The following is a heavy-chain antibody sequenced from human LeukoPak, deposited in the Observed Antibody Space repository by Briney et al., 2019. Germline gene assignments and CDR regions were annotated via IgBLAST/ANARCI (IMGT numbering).Heavy chain of an antibody. V-gene: IGHV3-11*01. CDR2: ISSSGSTI. CDR3: ARDRYYDSSGYPQGNAFDI. D-gene: IGHD3-22*01. Sequence: GGSLRLSCAASGFTFCDYYMSWIRQAPGKGLEWGSYISSSGSTIYYADSVKGRFTVSRDNAKNSLYLQMNSLRAEDTAVYYCARDRYYDSSGYPQGNAFDIWGQGTMVTVSS. CDR1: GFTFCDYY. J-gene: IGHJ3*02.